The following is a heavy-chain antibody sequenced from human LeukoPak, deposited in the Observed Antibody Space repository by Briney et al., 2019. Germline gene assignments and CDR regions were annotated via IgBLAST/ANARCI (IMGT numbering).Heavy chain of an antibody. D-gene: IGHD3-22*01. V-gene: IGHV3-21*01. Sequence: GGSLRLSCAASGFNFNTYTMNWVRQAPGKGLEWVSSISSDSSYIYYADAVHGRFTVSRDNAKYSLYLQMNSLRAEDTAVYYCARDGKVVVVITTLRPDDAFDIWGQGTMVTVSS. CDR1: GFNFNTYT. CDR2: ISSDSSYI. CDR3: ARDGKVVVVITTLRPDDAFDI. J-gene: IGHJ3*02.